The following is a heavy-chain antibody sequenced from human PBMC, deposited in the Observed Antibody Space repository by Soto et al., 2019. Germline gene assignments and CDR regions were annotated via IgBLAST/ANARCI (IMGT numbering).Heavy chain of an antibody. D-gene: IGHD6-19*01. Sequence: VQLVESGGGVVQPGKSLSLSCAGSGFTFSSYGMDWVRQATGKGLERVAGISYDGSNKYYADSVKGRFTISRDNSKNTLYLQMSSPRADYTAVYYWAKERMAAGVLGDSDYCGQGSLGTVS. V-gene: IGHV3-30*18. CDR1: GFTFSSYG. J-gene: IGHJ4*02. CDR2: ISYDGSNK. CDR3: AKERMAAGVLGDSDY.